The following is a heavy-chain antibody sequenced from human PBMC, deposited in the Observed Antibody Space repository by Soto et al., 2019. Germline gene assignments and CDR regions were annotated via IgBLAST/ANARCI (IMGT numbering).Heavy chain of an antibody. J-gene: IGHJ4*02. CDR1: GFTFSSYS. CDR2: ISSSSNYI. D-gene: IGHD1-26*01. Sequence: EVQLVESGGGLVKPGGSLRLSCAASGFTFSSYSMNWVRQAPGKGLEWVSSISSSSNYIYYADSMKGRFTISRDNAKISLYLQMNSLRAEDMGVFYCARDLVGATIWGQRTLVTVSS. CDR3: ARDLVGATI. V-gene: IGHV3-21*01.